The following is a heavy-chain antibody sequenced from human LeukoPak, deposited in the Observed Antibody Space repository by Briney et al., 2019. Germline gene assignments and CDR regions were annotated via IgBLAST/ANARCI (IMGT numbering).Heavy chain of an antibody. CDR3: ARRGGGSWYYFDY. V-gene: IGHV4-39*01. D-gene: IGHD2-15*01. CDR2: IYYSGST. CDR1: GGSISSSNSY. Sequence: PSETLSLTCTVSGGSISSSNSYWDWIRQPPGMGLEWIGNIYYSGSTNYNASLKSRVTISVDTSKNQFSLKVSSVTAADTALYYCARRGGGSWYYFDYWGQRTLVTVSS. J-gene: IGHJ4*02.